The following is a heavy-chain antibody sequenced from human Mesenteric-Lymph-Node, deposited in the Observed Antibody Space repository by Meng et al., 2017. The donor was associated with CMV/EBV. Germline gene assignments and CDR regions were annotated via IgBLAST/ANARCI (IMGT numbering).Heavy chain of an antibody. D-gene: IGHD3-10*01. CDR1: GGSISSSSYY. J-gene: IGHJ4*02. CDR3: ARSPTRSPYFDY. CDR2: IYYSGST. V-gene: IGHV4-39*07. Sequence: SETLSLTCTVSGGSISSSSYYWGWIRQPPGKGLEWIGSIYYSGSTYYNPSLKSRVTISVDTSKNQFSLKLSSVTAADTAVYYCARSPTRSPYFDYWGQGTLVTVSS.